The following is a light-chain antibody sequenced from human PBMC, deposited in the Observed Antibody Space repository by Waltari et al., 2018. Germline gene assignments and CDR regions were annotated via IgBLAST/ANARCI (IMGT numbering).Light chain of an antibody. Sequence: DIVMTQSPDSLAVSLGEWATINCKSSQSLFSSSTNKNYLAWFQQKPGQPPRLLIFWASNREAGVPDRFSGSGSGTDFTLTISSLQAEDVAVYYCQQYYGAPLTFGGGTKVEIK. CDR1: QSLFSSSTNKNY. CDR3: QQYYGAPLT. CDR2: WAS. V-gene: IGKV4-1*01. J-gene: IGKJ4*01.